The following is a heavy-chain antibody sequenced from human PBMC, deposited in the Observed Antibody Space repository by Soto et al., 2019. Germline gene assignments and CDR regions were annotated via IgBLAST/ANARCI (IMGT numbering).Heavy chain of an antibody. CDR1: GGSFSGYY. J-gene: IGHJ4*02. V-gene: IGHV4-34*01. CDR3: ARSPLWSGHFDY. Sequence: QVQLQQWGAGLLKPSETLSLTCAVYGGSFSGYYWSWIRQPPGQGLEWIGEINHSGSTNYNPSLNSRVTISVDTSKNQFSLKLSSVTAADTAVYYCARSPLWSGHFDYWGQGTLVTVSS. CDR2: INHSGST. D-gene: IGHD3-3*01.